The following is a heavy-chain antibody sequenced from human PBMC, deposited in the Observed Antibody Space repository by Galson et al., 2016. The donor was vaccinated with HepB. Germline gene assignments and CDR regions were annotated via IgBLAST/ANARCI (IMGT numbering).Heavy chain of an antibody. CDR2: MKEDGSKE. J-gene: IGHJ4*02. V-gene: IGHV3-7*01. CDR1: GFSFSTYW. D-gene: IGHD1-26*01. CDR3: ARHHGSVGVTTFVY. Sequence: SLRLSCAASGFSFSTYWMTWVRQVPGKGLEWVAAMKEDGSKEYYVDSVKGRFTISRDNVRNSVYLQMNSLRVEGTAVYYCARHHGSVGVTTFVYWGQGTLVTVSS.